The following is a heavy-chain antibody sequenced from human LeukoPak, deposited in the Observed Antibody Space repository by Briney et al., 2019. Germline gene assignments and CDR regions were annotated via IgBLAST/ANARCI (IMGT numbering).Heavy chain of an antibody. D-gene: IGHD1-26*01. CDR2: IYYSGST. CDR3: ARHGSGSYFEYFQH. V-gene: IGHV4-59*08. J-gene: IGHJ1*01. CDR1: GGSISSYY. Sequence: SETLFLTCTVSGGSISSYYWSWIRQPPGKGLEWIGYIYYSGSTNYNPSLKSRVTISVDTSKNQFSLKLSSVTAADTAVYYCARHGSGSYFEYFQHWGQGTLVTVSS.